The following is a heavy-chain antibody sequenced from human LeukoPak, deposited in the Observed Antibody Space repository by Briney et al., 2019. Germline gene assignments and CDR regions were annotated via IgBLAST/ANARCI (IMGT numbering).Heavy chain of an antibody. D-gene: IGHD3-10*01. V-gene: IGHV1-24*01. CDR2: FDPEDGET. CDR3: ATVPYGSGSSDY. Sequence: ASVKVSCKVSGYTLTELSMHWVRQAPGKGLEWMGGFDPEDGETIYAQKFQGRVTMTEDTSTDTAYMELSSLRSEDTAVYYCATVPYGSGSSDYWGQGTQVTVSS. J-gene: IGHJ4*02. CDR1: GYTLTELS.